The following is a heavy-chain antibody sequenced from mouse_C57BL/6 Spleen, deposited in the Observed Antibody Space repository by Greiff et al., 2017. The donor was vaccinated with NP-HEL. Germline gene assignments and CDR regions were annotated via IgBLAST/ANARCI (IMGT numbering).Heavy chain of an antibody. CDR2: IHPNSGST. D-gene: IGHD1-1*01. CDR1: GYTFTSYW. Sequence: QVQLQQPGAELVKPGASVKLSCKASGYTFTSYWMHWVKQRPGQGLEWIGMIHPNSGSTNYNEKFKSKATLTVDKSSSTAYMQLSSLTSEDSAVYYCARGRLITTVVAHSFDYWGQGTTLTVSS. CDR3: ARGRLITTVVAHSFDY. V-gene: IGHV1-64*01. J-gene: IGHJ2*01.